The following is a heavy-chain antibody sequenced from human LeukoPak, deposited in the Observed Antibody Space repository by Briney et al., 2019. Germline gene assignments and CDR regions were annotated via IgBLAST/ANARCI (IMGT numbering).Heavy chain of an antibody. J-gene: IGHJ4*02. CDR2: INHSGST. Sequence: SETLSLTCAVYGGSFSGYYWSWIRQPPGKGLEWIGEINHSGSTNYNPSLKSRVTISVDTSKNQFSLKLSSVTAADTAVHYCARRVSRGFDYWGQGTLVTVSS. V-gene: IGHV4-34*01. CDR3: ARRVSRGFDY. CDR1: GGSFSGYY.